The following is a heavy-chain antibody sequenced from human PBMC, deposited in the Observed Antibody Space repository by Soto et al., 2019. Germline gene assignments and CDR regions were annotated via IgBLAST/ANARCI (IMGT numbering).Heavy chain of an antibody. Sequence: SETLSLTCTVSGGSIINYYWNWIRQSPGKGLEWIGYIYSSGSTHYNPSLQNRVTISIDTSKNQVSLKVNSVTAADTAVYYCARESAALNWFDPWGQGTLVTVSS. CDR1: GGSIINYY. CDR3: ARESAALNWFDP. J-gene: IGHJ5*02. V-gene: IGHV4-59*01. CDR2: IYSSGST. D-gene: IGHD2-2*01.